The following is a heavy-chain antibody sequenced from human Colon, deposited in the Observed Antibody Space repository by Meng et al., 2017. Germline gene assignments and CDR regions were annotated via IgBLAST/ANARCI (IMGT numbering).Heavy chain of an antibody. D-gene: IGHD3-22*01. CDR1: GFTFGDYA. CDR3: SRVKDYHDTSGYYFPFDY. Sequence: GESLKISCTASGFTFGDYAMSWFRQAPGKGLGWVGFIRSKGYGGTTEYAASVKGRFTISRDDSKSIAYLQMNSLKTEDTALYYCSRVKDYHDTSGYYFPFDYWGQGTLVTVSS. V-gene: IGHV3-49*03. J-gene: IGHJ4*02. CDR2: IRSKGYGGTT.